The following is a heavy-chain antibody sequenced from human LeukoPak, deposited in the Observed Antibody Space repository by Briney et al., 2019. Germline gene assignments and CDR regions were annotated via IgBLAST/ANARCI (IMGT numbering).Heavy chain of an antibody. CDR2: ISGNGGST. D-gene: IGHD6-19*01. CDR1: GFSFSSYV. J-gene: IGHJ4*02. V-gene: IGHV3-23*01. Sequence: GGSLRLSCVASGFSFSSYVMNWVRQAPGTGLEWVSAISGNGGSTYYADSVKGRFTISRDNSKNTLSLQMNSLRAEDTAVYYCSKWAVSGRGFDYWGQGTLVTVSS. CDR3: SKWAVSGRGFDY.